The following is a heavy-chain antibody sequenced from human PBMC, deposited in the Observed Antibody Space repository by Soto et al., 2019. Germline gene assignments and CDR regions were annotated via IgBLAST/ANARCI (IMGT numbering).Heavy chain of an antibody. CDR1: GLTFSNAW. D-gene: IGHD3-9*01. CDR3: TTVGIVGYDILTGPRPGRRYGWFDP. Sequence: PGGSLRLSCVASGLTFSNAWMNWVRQAPGKGLEWVGRIKSKTDGGTTDYAAFVKGRFTISRDDSKNTLYLQMNSLKTEDTAVYYCTTVGIVGYDILTGPRPGRRYGWFDPWGQGTLVTVSS. J-gene: IGHJ5*02. V-gene: IGHV3-15*07. CDR2: IKSKTDGGTT.